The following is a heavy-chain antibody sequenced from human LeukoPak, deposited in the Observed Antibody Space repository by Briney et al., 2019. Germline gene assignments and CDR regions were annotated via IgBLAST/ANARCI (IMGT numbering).Heavy chain of an antibody. J-gene: IGHJ4*02. V-gene: IGHV4-59*08. CDR1: GGSIRSYY. Sequence: SETLSLTCTVSGGSIRSYYWSWIRQPPGKGLESIGYIYYSGSTNYNPSLKSRITISVDTSKNQFSLKLSSVTAADTAVYYCARVFGGYYFDYWGQGTLVTVSS. D-gene: IGHD4-23*01. CDR3: ARVFGGYYFDY. CDR2: IYYSGST.